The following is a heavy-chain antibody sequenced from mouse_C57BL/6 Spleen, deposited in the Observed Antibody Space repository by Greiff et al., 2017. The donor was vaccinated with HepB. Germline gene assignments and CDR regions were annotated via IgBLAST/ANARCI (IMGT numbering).Heavy chain of an antibody. D-gene: IGHD1-1*01. CDR3: ARSDYYGSSYPYFDY. CDR2: IDPSDSYT. CDR1: GYTFTSYW. Sequence: QVQLQQPGAELVRPGPSVKLSCKASGYTFTSYWMHWVKQRPGQGLEWIGVIDPSDSYTNYNQKFKGKATLTVDTSSSTAYMQLSSLTSEDSAVYYCARSDYYGSSYPYFDYWGQGTTLTVSS. J-gene: IGHJ2*01. V-gene: IGHV1-59*01.